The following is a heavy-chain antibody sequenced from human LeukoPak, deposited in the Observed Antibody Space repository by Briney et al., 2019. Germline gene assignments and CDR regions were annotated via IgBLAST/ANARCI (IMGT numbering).Heavy chain of an antibody. CDR3: AREARYYDSSGYYKYYYYYYMDV. J-gene: IGHJ6*03. V-gene: IGHV4-34*01. CDR2: INHRGST. Sequence: QPSETLSLTCAVYGESFSGYYWSWIRQPPGKGLEWIGEINHRGSTNYNPSLKSRVTISVDTSKNQFSLKLSSVTAADTAVYYCAREARYYDSSGYYKYYYYYYMDVWGKGTTVTVSS. CDR1: GESFSGYY. D-gene: IGHD3-22*01.